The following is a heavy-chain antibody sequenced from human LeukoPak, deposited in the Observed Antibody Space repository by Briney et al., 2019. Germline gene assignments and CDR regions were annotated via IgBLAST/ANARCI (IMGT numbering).Heavy chain of an antibody. J-gene: IGHJ6*02. D-gene: IGHD1-14*01. CDR2: IIPIFGTA. CDR3: ARDPLPPGGYYGMDV. V-gene: IGHV1-69*13. Sequence: GASVKVSCKASGYTFTGYYLYWVRQAPGQGLEWMGGIIPIFGTANYAQKFQGRVTITADESTSTAYMELSSLRSEDTAVYYCARDPLPPGGYYGMDVWGQGTTVTVSS. CDR1: GYTFTGYY.